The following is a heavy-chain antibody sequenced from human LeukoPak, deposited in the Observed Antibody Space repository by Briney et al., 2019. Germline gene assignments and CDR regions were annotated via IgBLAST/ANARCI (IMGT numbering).Heavy chain of an antibody. CDR3: ARDSRGLWADAFDI. CDR1: GGTFSSYA. J-gene: IGHJ3*02. CDR2: IIPIFGTA. Sequence: VASVKVSCKASGGTFSSYAISWVRQAPGQGLEWMGGIIPIFGTANYAQKFQGRVTITADESTSTAYMELSSLRSEDTAVYYCARDSRGLWADAFDIWGQGTMVTVSS. D-gene: IGHD6-19*01. V-gene: IGHV1-69*13.